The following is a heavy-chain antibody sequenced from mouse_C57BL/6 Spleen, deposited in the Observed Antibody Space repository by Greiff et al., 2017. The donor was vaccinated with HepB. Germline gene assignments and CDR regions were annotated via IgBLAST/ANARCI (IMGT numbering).Heavy chain of an antibody. CDR3: ARFHYYGTFDY. CDR1: GYTFTSYW. Sequence: VQLQQPGAELVKPGASVKLSCKASGYTFTSYWMQWVKQRPGQGLEWIGEIDPSDSYTNYNQKFKGKATLTVDTSSSTAYMQLSSLTSEDSAVYYCARFHYYGTFDYWGQGTTLTVSS. D-gene: IGHD1-2*01. J-gene: IGHJ2*01. V-gene: IGHV1-50*01. CDR2: IDPSDSYT.